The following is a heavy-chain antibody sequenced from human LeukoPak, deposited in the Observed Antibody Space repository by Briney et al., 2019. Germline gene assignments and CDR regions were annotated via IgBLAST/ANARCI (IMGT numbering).Heavy chain of an antibody. CDR1: GYTFTGYY. V-gene: IGHV1-2*02. CDR2: INPNSGGT. Sequence: GASVKVSCKASGYTFTGYYMHWVRQAPGQGLEWMGWINPNSGGTNYAQKFQGRVTMTRDTSISTAYMELSRLRSDDTAVYYCARGGRWVVPAAKDAFDIWGQGTMVTVSS. CDR3: ARGGRWVVPAAKDAFDI. J-gene: IGHJ3*02. D-gene: IGHD2-2*01.